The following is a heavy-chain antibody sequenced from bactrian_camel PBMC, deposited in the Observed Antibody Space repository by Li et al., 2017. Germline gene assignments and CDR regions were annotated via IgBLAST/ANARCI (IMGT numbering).Heavy chain of an antibody. CDR2: ITRDGAFT. D-gene: IGHD3*01. CDR1: GFTFSSHW. V-gene: IGHV3S25*01. CDR3: VRDIGWYTGQD. Sequence: QLVESGGGLVQPGGSLRLSCVASGFTFSSHWMYWVRQAPGKGLEWVLSITRDGAFTFSVDSVKGRFTISRDNSKNTVYLQMNSLKPDDTAVHYCVRDIGWYTGQDWGQGTQVTVS. J-gene: IGHJ4*01.